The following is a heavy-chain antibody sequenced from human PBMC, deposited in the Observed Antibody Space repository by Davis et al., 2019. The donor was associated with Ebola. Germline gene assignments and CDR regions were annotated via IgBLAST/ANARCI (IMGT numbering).Heavy chain of an antibody. CDR2: ISYDGSNK. CDR1: GFTFSSYA. D-gene: IGHD5-18*01. V-gene: IGHV3-30-3*01. CDR3: ARELVSEKYSYGYYYYYGMDV. Sequence: GESLKISCAASGFTFSSYAMHWVRQAPGKGLEWVAVISYDGSNKYYADSVKGRFTISRDNSKNTLYLQMNSLRAEDTAVYYCARELVSEKYSYGYYYYYGMDVWGQGTTVTVSS. J-gene: IGHJ6*02.